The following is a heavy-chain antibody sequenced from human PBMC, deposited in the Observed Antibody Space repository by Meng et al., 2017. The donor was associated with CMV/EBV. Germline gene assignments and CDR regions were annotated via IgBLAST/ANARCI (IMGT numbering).Heavy chain of an antibody. CDR3: AKVGHIVDAFDI. CDR1: GFTFSGYG. J-gene: IGHJ3*02. V-gene: IGHV3-33*06. Sequence: GESLKISCAASGFTFSGYGMHWVRQAPGKGLEWVAVIWYDGSNKYYADSVKGRFTISRDNSKNTLYLQMNSLRAEDTAVYYCAKVGHIVDAFDIWGQGTMVTVSS. D-gene: IGHD2-21*01. CDR2: IWYDGSNK.